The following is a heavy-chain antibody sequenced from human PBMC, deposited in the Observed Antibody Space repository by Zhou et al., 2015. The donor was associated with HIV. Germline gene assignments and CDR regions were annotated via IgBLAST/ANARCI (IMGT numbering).Heavy chain of an antibody. CDR1: GGTFSSYT. CDR2: IIPILGIA. CDR3: ARGRIAVADGNFRFDY. J-gene: IGHJ4*02. V-gene: IGHV1-69*02. Sequence: QVQLVQSGAEVKKPGSSVKVSCKASGGTFSSYTISWVRQAPGQGLEWMGRIIPILGIANYAQKFQGRVTITADKSTSTAYMELSSLRSEDTAVYYCARGRIAVADGNFRFDYWGQGTLVTVSS. D-gene: IGHD6-19*01.